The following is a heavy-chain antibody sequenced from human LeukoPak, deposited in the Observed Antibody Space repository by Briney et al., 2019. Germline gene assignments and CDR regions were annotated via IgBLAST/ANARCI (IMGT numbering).Heavy chain of an antibody. Sequence: GGSLRLSCAASGFTFSSYEMNWVRQAPGKGLEWVSYISSSGSTIYYADSVKGRFTISRDNAKNSLYLQMNSLRAEDMALYYCAKAEGQYYDSSVLDYWGQGTLVTVSS. CDR1: GFTFSSYE. CDR3: AKAEGQYYDSSVLDY. J-gene: IGHJ4*02. D-gene: IGHD3-22*01. CDR2: ISSSGSTI. V-gene: IGHV3-48*03.